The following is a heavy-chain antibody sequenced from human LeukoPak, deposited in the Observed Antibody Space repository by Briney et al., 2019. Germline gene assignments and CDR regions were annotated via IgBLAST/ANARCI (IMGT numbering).Heavy chain of an antibody. J-gene: IGHJ4*02. Sequence: GGSLRLSCAASGFTFNTYAMNWVRQAPGKGLEWVSVIIGNGGGINYADSVRGRFFISRDNAANTLYLQMNSLRVEDTAVYYCAKDRIADGRYSIDFWGQGTLVSV. D-gene: IGHD2-21*01. CDR3: AKDRIADGRYSIDF. CDR1: GFTFNTYA. CDR2: IIGNGGGI. V-gene: IGHV3-23*01.